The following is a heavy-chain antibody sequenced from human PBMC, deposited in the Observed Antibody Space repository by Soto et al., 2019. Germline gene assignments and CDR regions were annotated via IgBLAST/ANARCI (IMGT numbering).Heavy chain of an antibody. CDR3: ARARAAGYSSSWFCYYGMDV. D-gene: IGHD6-13*01. CDR2: IIPIFGTA. CDR1: GGTFSSYA. Sequence: QVQLVQSVAEVKKPGSSVKVSCKASGGTFSSYAISWVRQAPGQGLEWMGGIIPIFGTANYAQKFQGRGTITAEKSTSTAYMELSSLRSEDTAVYYCARARAAGYSSSWFCYYGMDVWGQGNTVTVSS. J-gene: IGHJ6*02. V-gene: IGHV1-69*06.